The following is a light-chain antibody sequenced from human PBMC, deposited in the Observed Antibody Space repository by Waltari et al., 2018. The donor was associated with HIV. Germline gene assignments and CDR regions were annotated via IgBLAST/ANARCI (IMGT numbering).Light chain of an antibody. CDR3: SSYAGSNNLL. J-gene: IGLJ2*01. V-gene: IGLV2-11*01. Sequence: QSALTQPRSVSGSPGQSVTISCTGTSSDVGGYKYVSWYQHHPGKAPQLMLFDVTKRPSGVPDRFSGSKSGNTASLTVSGLQAEDEADYYCSSYAGSNNLLFGGGTKLTVL. CDR2: DVT. CDR1: SSDVGGYKY.